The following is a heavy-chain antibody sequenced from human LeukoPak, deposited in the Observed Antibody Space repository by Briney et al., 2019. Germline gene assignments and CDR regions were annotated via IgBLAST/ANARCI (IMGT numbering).Heavy chain of an antibody. CDR2: MNPNSGDT. D-gene: IGHD5-24*01. J-gene: IGHJ4*02. CDR3: ARDPGRGDGYNYFDY. V-gene: IGHV1-8*03. CDR1: GYTFTIYD. Sequence: ASVKVSCKASGYTFTIYDINWVRQATGQGLEWMGWMNPNSGDTGYAQKFQGRVTITWNTSISTAYMELSSLRSEDTAVYYCARDPGRGDGYNYFDYWGQGTLVTVSS.